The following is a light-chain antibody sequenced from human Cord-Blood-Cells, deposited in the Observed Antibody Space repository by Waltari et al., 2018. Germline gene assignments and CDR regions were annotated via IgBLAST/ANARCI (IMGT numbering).Light chain of an antibody. V-gene: IGLV3-1*01. CDR3: QAWDSSTALYV. CDR1: KLGDKY. Sequence: SYELTQPPPVSVSPGQTPRIPCSGDKLGDKYACWYQQKPGKSQVPVIYQDSKRASGIPERFYGSNTGNTATLTISGTQAMEEADYYCQAWDSSTALYVFGTGTKVTVL. CDR2: QDS. J-gene: IGLJ1*01.